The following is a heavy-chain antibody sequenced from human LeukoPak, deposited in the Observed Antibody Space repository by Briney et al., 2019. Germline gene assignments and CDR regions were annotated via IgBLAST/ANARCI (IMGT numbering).Heavy chain of an antibody. J-gene: IGHJ2*01. D-gene: IGHD6-19*01. Sequence: KPSETLSLTCTVSGGSITSYYWSWIRQPAGKGLEWIGRIYTSGSTNYNPSLKSRVTMSVDTSKNQFSLRLSSVTAADTAVYYCARAPQLTYSSGWYSLRDYWYFDLWGRGTLVTVSS. V-gene: IGHV4-4*07. CDR2: IYTSGST. CDR3: ARAPQLTYSSGWYSLRDYWYFDL. CDR1: GGSITSYY.